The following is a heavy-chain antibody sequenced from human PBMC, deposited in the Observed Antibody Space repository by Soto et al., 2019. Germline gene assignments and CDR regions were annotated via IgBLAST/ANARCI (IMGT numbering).Heavy chain of an antibody. D-gene: IGHD2-15*01. CDR2: IWYDGSNK. CDR1: GFTFSSYG. CDR3: ARDPSLPNCSGGSCYDYFDY. J-gene: IGHJ4*02. V-gene: IGHV3-33*01. Sequence: GGSLRLSCAASGFTFSSYGMHWVRQAPGKGLEWVAVIWYDGSNKYYADSVKGRFTISRDNSKNTLYLQMNSLRAEDTAVYYCARDPSLPNCSGGSCYDYFDYWGQGTLVTVSS.